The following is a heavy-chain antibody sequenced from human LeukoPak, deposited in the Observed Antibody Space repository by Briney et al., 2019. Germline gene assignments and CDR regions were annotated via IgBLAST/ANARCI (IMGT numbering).Heavy chain of an antibody. Sequence: SETLSLTCAVYGGSFSGYYWSWIRQPPGKGLEWIGEINHSGSTNYNPSLKSRVTISVDTSKNQFSLKLSSVTAADAAVYYCARGGFVYYGSGSYYYYWGQGTLVTVSS. D-gene: IGHD3-10*01. CDR3: ARGGFVYYGSGSYYYY. CDR1: GGSFSGYY. J-gene: IGHJ4*02. CDR2: INHSGST. V-gene: IGHV4-34*01.